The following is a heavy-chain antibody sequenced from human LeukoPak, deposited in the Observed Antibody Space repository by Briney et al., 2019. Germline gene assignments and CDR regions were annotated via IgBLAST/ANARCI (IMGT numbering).Heavy chain of an antibody. CDR3: ARGYNGMDV. Sequence: PGGSLRLSCAASEFTLSLYHINWVRQAPGKGLEWVAYISSSGRNSHYSDSVKGRFTISRDNADDSVHLKMKRLRAEDTAVYYCARGYNGMDVWGQGTTVTVSS. CDR1: EFTLSLYH. CDR2: ISSSGRNS. V-gene: IGHV3-48*03. J-gene: IGHJ6*02.